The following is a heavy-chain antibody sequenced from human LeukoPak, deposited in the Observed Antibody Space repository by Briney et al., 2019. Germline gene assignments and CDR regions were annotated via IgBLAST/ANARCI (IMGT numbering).Heavy chain of an antibody. CDR2: MNPNSGNT. CDR3: ARGWYSSGWYGSFAFDI. Sequence: VASVKVSCKASGYTFTSYDINWVRQATGQGLEWMGWMNPNSGNTGYAQKFQGRVTMTRNTSISTAYMELSSLRSEDTAVYYCARGWYSSGWYGSFAFDIWGQGTMVTVSS. J-gene: IGHJ3*02. V-gene: IGHV1-8*01. D-gene: IGHD6-19*01. CDR1: GYTFTSYD.